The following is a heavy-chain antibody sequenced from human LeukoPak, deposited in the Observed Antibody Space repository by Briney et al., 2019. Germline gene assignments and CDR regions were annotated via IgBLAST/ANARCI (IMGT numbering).Heavy chain of an antibody. V-gene: IGHV4-4*07. J-gene: IGHJ4*02. CDR2: IYTSGST. CDR3: ASRPADSTWYGAFEY. Sequence: SETLSLTCTVSGGSISSYYWSWIRQPAGKGLEWIGRIYTSGSTNYNPSLKSRVTMSVDTSKNQFSLKLSSVTAADTAVYYCASRPADSTWYGAFEYWSQGTLVTVSS. CDR1: GGSISSYY. D-gene: IGHD6-13*01.